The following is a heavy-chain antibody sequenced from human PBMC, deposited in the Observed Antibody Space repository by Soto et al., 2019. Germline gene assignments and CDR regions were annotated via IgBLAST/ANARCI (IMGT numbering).Heavy chain of an antibody. V-gene: IGHV3-30-3*01. CDR3: VRDSYTGGIYNWFDP. CDR2: ISFDGSTR. CDR1: EITFSSYA. J-gene: IGHJ5*02. Sequence: QLQLVESGGGVVQPGGSLRLSCAVSEITFSSYAMHWVRQAPGKGLEWVAVISFDGSTRFYTDSVQGRFTVSRDNSQDRLYLQMDSLRPEDSAVYYFVRDSYTGGIYNWFDPWGEGTLVTVSS. D-gene: IGHD2-2*02.